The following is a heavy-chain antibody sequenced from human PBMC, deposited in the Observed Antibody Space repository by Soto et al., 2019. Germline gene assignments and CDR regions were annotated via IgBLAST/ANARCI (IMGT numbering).Heavy chain of an antibody. CDR2: ISGFNGQT. CDR3: ARVDPRGVAVVRDY. J-gene: IGHJ4*02. CDR1: CNTFASHG. D-gene: IGHD3-10*01. Sequence: SVKVSCKASCNTFASHGFSWVRQAPGQGLEWMGWISGFNGQTNYALKFQGRVTLTTDASTSTAYMELRSLRSDDTAVYFCARVDPRGVAVVRDYWGQGTLVTVSS. V-gene: IGHV1-18*01.